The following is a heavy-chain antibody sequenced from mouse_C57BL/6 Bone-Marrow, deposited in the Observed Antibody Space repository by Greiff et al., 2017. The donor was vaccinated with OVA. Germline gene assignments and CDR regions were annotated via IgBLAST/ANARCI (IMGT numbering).Heavy chain of an antibody. J-gene: IGHJ3*01. CDR2: IDPENGDT. CDR1: GFNIKDDY. D-gene: IGHD1-1*01. Sequence: EVQVVESGAELVRPGASVKLSCTASGFNIKDDYMHWVTQRPEQGLEWIGWIDPENGDTEYASKFQGKATITADTSSNTAYLQLSSLTSEDTAVYYGTTRRNYYGSRGAYWGQGTLVTVSA. V-gene: IGHV14-4*01. CDR3: TTRRNYYGSRGAY.